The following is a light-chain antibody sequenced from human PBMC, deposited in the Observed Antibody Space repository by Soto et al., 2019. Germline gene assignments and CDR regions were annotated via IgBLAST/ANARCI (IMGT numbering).Light chain of an antibody. V-gene: IGKV3-20*01. CDR3: QQYGTSPWT. Sequence: EIVLTQSPGTLSLSPGERVTLSCRASQSVSSSYLAWYQQKPGQAPRLLIYGASSRATGIPDRFSGSGSGTEFTLIISRLEPEDFAVYYCQQYGTSPWTFGQGTKVEIK. J-gene: IGKJ1*01. CDR1: QSVSSSY. CDR2: GAS.